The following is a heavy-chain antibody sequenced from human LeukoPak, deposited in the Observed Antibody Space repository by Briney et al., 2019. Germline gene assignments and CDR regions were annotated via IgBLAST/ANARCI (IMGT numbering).Heavy chain of an antibody. CDR1: GGSISSSSYY. CDR3: ARHESTSLTDSNWFDP. D-gene: IGHD1-1*01. Sequence: SETLSLTCTVSGGSISSSSYYWGWIRQPPGEGLEWIGSIYYSGSTYYDPSLKSRVTISVDTSKNQFSLKLSSVTAADTAVYYCARHESTSLTDSNWFDPWGQGTLVTVSS. J-gene: IGHJ5*02. V-gene: IGHV4-39*01. CDR2: IYYSGST.